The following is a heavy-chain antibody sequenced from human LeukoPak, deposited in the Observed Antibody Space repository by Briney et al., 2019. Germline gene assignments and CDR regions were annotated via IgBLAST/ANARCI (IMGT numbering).Heavy chain of an antibody. V-gene: IGHV1-2*02. Sequence: GASVKVSCKTSGYRFTGYYLHWVRQAPGQGLEWMGWINPSSGGTNYAQKFQGRVTVTRDTSISTAYMDLSRLRSDDTAVYYCARAGVWDYSDSSGYHNAAFDIWGQGTMVTVSS. CDR3: ARAGVWDYSDSSGYHNAAFDI. J-gene: IGHJ3*02. CDR2: INPSSGGT. CDR1: GYRFTGYY. D-gene: IGHD3-22*01.